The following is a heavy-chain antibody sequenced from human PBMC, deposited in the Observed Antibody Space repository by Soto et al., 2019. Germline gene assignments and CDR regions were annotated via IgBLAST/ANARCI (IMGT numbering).Heavy chain of an antibody. Sequence: QVQLVQSGAEVKKPGSSVKVSCKASGGTFSSYAISWVRQAPGQGLEWMGGIIPIFGTANYAQKFQGRVTITADESTSTDYMELSSLRSEDTAVYYCASFSRYSSSYYFDYWGQGTLVTVSS. CDR2: IIPIFGTA. CDR1: GGTFSSYA. D-gene: IGHD6-6*01. V-gene: IGHV1-69*12. CDR3: ASFSRYSSSYYFDY. J-gene: IGHJ4*02.